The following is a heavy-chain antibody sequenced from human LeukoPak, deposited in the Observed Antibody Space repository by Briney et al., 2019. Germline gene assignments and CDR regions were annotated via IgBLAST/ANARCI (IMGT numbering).Heavy chain of an antibody. V-gene: IGHV4-34*01. CDR3: ARGSGCGSTSCYFRY. CDR2: INHSGST. J-gene: IGHJ4*02. Sequence: KPSETLSLTCAVYGGSFSGYYWSWIRQPPGKGLEWIGEINHSGSTNYNPSLKSRVTISVDTSKNQFSLKLSSVTAADTAVYYCARGSGCGSTSCYFRYWGQGTLVTVFS. D-gene: IGHD2-2*01. CDR1: GGSFSGYY.